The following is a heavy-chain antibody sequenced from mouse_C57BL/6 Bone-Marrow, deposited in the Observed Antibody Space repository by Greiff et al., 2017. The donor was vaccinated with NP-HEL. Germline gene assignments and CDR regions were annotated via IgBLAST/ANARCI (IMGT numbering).Heavy chain of an antibody. Sequence: EVKLVESGGDLVKPGGSLKLSCAASGFTFSSYGMSWVRQTPDKRLEWVATISSGGSYTYYPDSVKGRFTISRDNAKNTLYLQMSSLKSEDTAMYYCARDPSYYGSSYDYWGQGTTLTVSS. J-gene: IGHJ2*01. V-gene: IGHV5-6*02. D-gene: IGHD1-1*01. CDR3: ARDPSYYGSSYDY. CDR1: GFTFSSYG. CDR2: ISSGGSYT.